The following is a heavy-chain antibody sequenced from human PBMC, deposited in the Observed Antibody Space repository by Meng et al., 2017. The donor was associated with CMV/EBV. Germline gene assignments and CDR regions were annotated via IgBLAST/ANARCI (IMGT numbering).Heavy chain of an antibody. D-gene: IGHD3-16*01. CDR3: AGSRPGGGACDY. V-gene: IGHV4-4*07. CDR2: IQVIGHT. Sequence: LVNASVTPSLTCIVSGPSIKHYNLNLVRQPAGQGLEWIGLIQVIGHTVYNPSLKSRVTVSLGASKSQFSLTLNSVTAADTATYYCAGSRPGGGACDYWGQGILVTVSS. CDR1: GPSIKHYN. J-gene: IGHJ4*02.